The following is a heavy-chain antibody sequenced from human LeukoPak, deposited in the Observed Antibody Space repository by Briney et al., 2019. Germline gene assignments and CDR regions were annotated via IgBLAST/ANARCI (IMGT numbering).Heavy chain of an antibody. V-gene: IGHV1-69*05. CDR2: IIPIFGTA. J-gene: IGHJ4*02. D-gene: IGHD5-18*01. Sequence: SVKVSCKASGGTFSSYAISWVRQAPRQGLEWMGGIIPIFGTANYAQEFQDRVTITTDGSTSTAYMELSSLRSEDTAVYYCATNVDTAMVPFDYWGQGTLVTVSS. CDR1: GGTFSSYA. CDR3: ATNVDTAMVPFDY.